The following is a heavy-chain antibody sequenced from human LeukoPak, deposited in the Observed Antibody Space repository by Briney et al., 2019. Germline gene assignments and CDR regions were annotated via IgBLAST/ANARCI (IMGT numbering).Heavy chain of an antibody. CDR3: AKDIGGGLLEY. Sequence: PGGSLRLSCAASGFSFGANSMHWARQVPGKGLEWVSLINGDGNTYYAASVNGRVTASRDNSKNSLYLQMSSLRPDDSALYYCAKDIGGGLLEYWGQGTLVTVSS. V-gene: IGHV3-43*02. CDR1: GFSFGANS. D-gene: IGHD2-15*01. CDR2: INGDGNT. J-gene: IGHJ4*02.